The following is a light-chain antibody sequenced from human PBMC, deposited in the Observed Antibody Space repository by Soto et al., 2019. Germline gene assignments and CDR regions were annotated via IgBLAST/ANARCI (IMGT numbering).Light chain of an antibody. J-gene: IGKJ1*01. CDR2: GAS. CDR1: QSVSSN. CDR3: QQYNNWWT. V-gene: IGKV3-15*01. Sequence: EIVMTQSPATLSVSPGERATLSCRASQSVSSNLAWYQQKPGQAPRLLIYGASTRPTGIPARFSGSGSGTEFTLTISSLQSEDFAVYYCQQYNNWWTLGQGTKVDIK.